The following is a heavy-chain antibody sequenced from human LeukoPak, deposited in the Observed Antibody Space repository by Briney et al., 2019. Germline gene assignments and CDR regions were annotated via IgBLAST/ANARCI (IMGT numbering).Heavy chain of an antibody. J-gene: IGHJ6*02. CDR3: AKSWRFLEWLPDV. CDR2: ISGSGGST. Sequence: PGGSLRLSCAASGFTFSSDAMSWVRQAPGKGLEWVSAISGSGGSTYYADSVKGRFTISRDNSKNTLYLQMNSLRAEDTAVYYCAKSWRFLEWLPDVWGQGTTVTVSS. V-gene: IGHV3-23*01. D-gene: IGHD3-3*01. CDR1: GFTFSSDA.